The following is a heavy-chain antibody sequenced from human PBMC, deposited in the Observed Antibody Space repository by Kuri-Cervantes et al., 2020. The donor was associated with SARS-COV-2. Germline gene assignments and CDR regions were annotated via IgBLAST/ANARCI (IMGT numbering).Heavy chain of an antibody. V-gene: IGHV1-69*10. Sequence: SVKVSCKASGGTFSSYAISWVRQAPGQGLEWMGGIIPILGIANYAQKFQGRVTITADKSTSTAYMELSSLRSEDTAVYYCAGGEGEQQLVRINYYYYGMDVWGQGTTVTVSS. J-gene: IGHJ6*02. CDR2: IIPILGIA. D-gene: IGHD6-13*01. CDR3: AGGEGEQQLVRINYYYYGMDV. CDR1: GGTFSSYA.